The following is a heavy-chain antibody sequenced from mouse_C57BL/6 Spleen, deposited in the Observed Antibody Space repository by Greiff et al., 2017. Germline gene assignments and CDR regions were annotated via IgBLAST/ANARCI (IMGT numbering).Heavy chain of an antibody. V-gene: IGHV14-2*01. D-gene: IGHD1-1*01. CDR1: GFNIKDYY. Sequence: EVQGVESGAELVKPGASVKLSCTASGFNIKDYYMHWVKQRTEQGLEWIGRIDPEDGETKYAPKFQGKATITADTSSNTAYLQLSSLTSEDTAVYYCARVTTVVATEYYFDYWGQGTTLTVSS. CDR2: IDPEDGET. CDR3: ARVTTVVATEYYFDY. J-gene: IGHJ2*01.